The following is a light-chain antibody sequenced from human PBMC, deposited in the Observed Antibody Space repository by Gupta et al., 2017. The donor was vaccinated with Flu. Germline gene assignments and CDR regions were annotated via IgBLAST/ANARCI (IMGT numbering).Light chain of an antibody. Sequence: QSALTQPASVSGSPGQSLTFSCTGTSSDIGAYNYVSWYQQHPNKAPKLMIYEVSNRPSGVSNRFSGSKSGNTASLTISGLQAEDEADYYCSSYTGSGSVFGGGTKVAVL. CDR1: SSDIGAYNY. CDR3: SSYTGSGSV. V-gene: IGLV2-14*01. CDR2: EVS. J-gene: IGLJ3*02.